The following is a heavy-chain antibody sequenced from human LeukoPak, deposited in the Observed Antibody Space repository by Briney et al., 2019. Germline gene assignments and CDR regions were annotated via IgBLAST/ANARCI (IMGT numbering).Heavy chain of an antibody. CDR1: GYTFTSYS. V-gene: IGHV1-46*01. J-gene: IGHJ4*02. Sequence: ASVKVSCKASGYTFTSYSMHWVRQASGQGREWMGIINPNGGSTIYAQKFQGRVTMTRDTSTSTVYMDLTSLRSEDTAVYYCARGGMVRDRRHFQFDHWGQGTLVTVSS. D-gene: IGHD3-10*01. CDR3: ARGGMVRDRRHFQFDH. CDR2: INPNGGST.